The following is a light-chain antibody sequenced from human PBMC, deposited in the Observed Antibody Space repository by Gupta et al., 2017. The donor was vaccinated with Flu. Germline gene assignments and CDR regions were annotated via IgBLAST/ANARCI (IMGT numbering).Light chain of an antibody. V-gene: IGKV1-33*01. CDR2: DAS. Sequence: DIQMTQSPSSLSASVGDRVTITCQASQDISNYFNWYQQKPGKAPKLLIYDASNLETGVPSRFSGSGSGTDFTFTISSLQPEDIATYYCQQYDNLPYSFDQGTKLEIK. CDR3: QQYDNLPYS. J-gene: IGKJ2*03. CDR1: QDISNY.